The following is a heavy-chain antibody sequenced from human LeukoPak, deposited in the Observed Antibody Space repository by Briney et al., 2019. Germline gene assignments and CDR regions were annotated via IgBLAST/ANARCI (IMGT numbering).Heavy chain of an antibody. D-gene: IGHD3-9*01. J-gene: IGHJ4*02. Sequence: PGGSLRLSCAASGFTFSSYGMHWVRQAPGKELEWVAVISYDGSNKYYADSVKGRFTISRDNSKNTLYLQMNSLRAEDTAVYYCAKAVNFDWLSPTDYWGQGTLVTVSS. CDR3: AKAVNFDWLSPTDY. CDR1: GFTFSSYG. CDR2: ISYDGSNK. V-gene: IGHV3-30*18.